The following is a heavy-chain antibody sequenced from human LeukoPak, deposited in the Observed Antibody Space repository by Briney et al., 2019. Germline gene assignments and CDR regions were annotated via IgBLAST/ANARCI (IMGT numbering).Heavy chain of an antibody. Sequence: KASETLSLTCTVSGGSISSHYWSWIRQPPGKGLEWIGYIYYSGSTNYNPSLKSRVTISVDTSKNEFSLKLSSVTAADTAVYYCARWLGYCSGGSCYPYIYGMDVWGQGTTVTVSS. CDR2: IYYSGST. V-gene: IGHV4-59*11. CDR1: GGSISSHY. CDR3: ARWLGYCSGGSCYPYIYGMDV. D-gene: IGHD2-15*01. J-gene: IGHJ6*02.